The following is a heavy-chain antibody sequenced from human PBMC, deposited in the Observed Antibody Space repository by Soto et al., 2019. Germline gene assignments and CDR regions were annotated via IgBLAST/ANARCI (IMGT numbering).Heavy chain of an antibody. CDR1: GFTFDDYT. Sequence: GGSLRLSCAASGFTFDDYTMHWVRQAPGKGLEWVSLISWDGGSTYYADSVKGRFTISRDNSKNSLYLQMNSLRTEDTALYYCAKGRITGTTAYYGMDVWGQGTTVTVS. V-gene: IGHV3-43*01. D-gene: IGHD1-20*01. CDR2: ISWDGGST. CDR3: AKGRITGTTAYYGMDV. J-gene: IGHJ6*02.